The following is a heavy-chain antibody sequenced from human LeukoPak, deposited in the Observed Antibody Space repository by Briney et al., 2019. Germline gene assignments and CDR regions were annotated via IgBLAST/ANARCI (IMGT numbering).Heavy chain of an antibody. Sequence: RPSETLSLTCAVYGGSFSGYYWSWIRQPPGKGLEWIGEINHSGSTNYNPSLKSRVTISVDTSKNQFSLKLSSVTAADTAVYYCARHGSYCSSTSCSPSYFDYWGRGTLVTVSS. CDR2: INHSGST. J-gene: IGHJ4*02. CDR3: ARHGSYCSSTSCSPSYFDY. V-gene: IGHV4-34*01. CDR1: GGSFSGYY. D-gene: IGHD2-2*01.